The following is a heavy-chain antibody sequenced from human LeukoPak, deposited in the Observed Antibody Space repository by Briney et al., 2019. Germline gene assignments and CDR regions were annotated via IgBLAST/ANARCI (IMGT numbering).Heavy chain of an antibody. CDR3: ARVWANGVDAFDI. Sequence: ASVKVSCKASGYTFTSYDINWVRQATGQGLEWMGWMNPNSGNTGYAQKFQGRVTITRNTSISTAYMELSSLRSEDTAVYYCARVWANGVDAFDIWGQGTMVTVSS. J-gene: IGHJ3*02. CDR2: MNPNSGNT. D-gene: IGHD4-17*01. CDR1: GYTFTSYD. V-gene: IGHV1-8*03.